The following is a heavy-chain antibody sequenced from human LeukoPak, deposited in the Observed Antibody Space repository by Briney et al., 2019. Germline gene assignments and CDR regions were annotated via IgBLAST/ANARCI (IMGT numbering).Heavy chain of an antibody. CDR2: IIPIFGTA. D-gene: IGHD3-10*01. J-gene: IGHJ6*03. Sequence: SVKVSCKASGGTFSSYAISWVRQAPGQGLEWMGGIIPIFGTANYAQKFQGRVTITADESTSTAYMELSSLRSEDTAVYYCARVGSGSFESYYYYMDVWGKGTTVTISS. CDR1: GGTFSSYA. CDR3: ARVGSGSFESYYYYMDV. V-gene: IGHV1-69*13.